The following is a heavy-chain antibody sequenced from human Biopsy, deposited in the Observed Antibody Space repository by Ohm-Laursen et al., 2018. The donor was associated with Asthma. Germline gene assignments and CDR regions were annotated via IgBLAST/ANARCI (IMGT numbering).Heavy chain of an antibody. V-gene: IGHV4-61*05. CDR3: ARVRGAFYESSVKNAFDV. J-gene: IGHJ3*01. Sequence: SETLSLTCIVSGGSISSNFYYWGWIRQPPGKGLEYIGYTHYSGTTNTDPSLTGRVTMSVDTSKNQFSLKVTSVTAADTAVYFCARVRGAFYESSVKNAFDVWGQGTMVTVSS. CDR2: THYSGTT. D-gene: IGHD3-22*01. CDR1: GGSISSNFYY.